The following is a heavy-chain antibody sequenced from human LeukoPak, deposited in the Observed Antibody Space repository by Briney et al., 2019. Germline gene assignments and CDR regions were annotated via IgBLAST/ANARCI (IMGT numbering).Heavy chain of an antibody. J-gene: IGHJ6*03. D-gene: IGHD5-18*01. V-gene: IGHV3-7*01. CDR1: GFTFSSYW. CDR3: ARGGQLWFARDYYYYMDV. Sequence: PGGSLRLSCAASGFTFSSYWMSWVRQAPGKGLEWVANIKQDGSEKYYVDSVKGRFTISRDNAKNSLYLQMNSLRAEDTAVYYCARGGQLWFARDYYYYMDVWGKGTTVTISS. CDR2: IKQDGSEK.